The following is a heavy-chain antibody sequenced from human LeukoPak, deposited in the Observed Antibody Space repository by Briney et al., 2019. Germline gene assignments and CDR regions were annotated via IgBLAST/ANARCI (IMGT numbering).Heavy chain of an antibody. D-gene: IGHD3-22*01. V-gene: IGHV3-23*01. CDR2: ISGGGGST. CDR3: AKSSYYDSSGYYREYYFDY. Sequence: GGSLRLSCAASGFTFSSYAMSWVRQAPGKGLEWVSAISGGGGSTHYADSVKGRFTISRDNSKNALYLQMSSLRAGDTAVYYCAKSSYYDSSGYYREYYFDYWGQGTLVTVSS. CDR1: GFTFSSYA. J-gene: IGHJ4*02.